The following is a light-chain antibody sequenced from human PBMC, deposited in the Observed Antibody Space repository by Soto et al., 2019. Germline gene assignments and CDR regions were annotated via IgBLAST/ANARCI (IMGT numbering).Light chain of an antibody. CDR3: QQYGSSPLT. Sequence: EIVMTQSPATLSVSPGQRVTLSCRASQSVGTSIAWYQQKPGQAPRLLIYGASTRATGVPDRFSGSGSGTDFTLTISRPEPEDFAVYYCQQYGSSPLTFGGGTRMEIK. J-gene: IGKJ4*01. CDR1: QSVGTS. V-gene: IGKV3-20*01. CDR2: GAS.